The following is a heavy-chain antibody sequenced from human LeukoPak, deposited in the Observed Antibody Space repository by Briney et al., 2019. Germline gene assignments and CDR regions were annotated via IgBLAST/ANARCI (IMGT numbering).Heavy chain of an antibody. D-gene: IGHD6-13*01. CDR2: IYYSGST. V-gene: IGHV4-31*03. CDR1: GGSISSGGYY. J-gene: IGHJ6*02. Sequence: SETLSLTCTVSGGSISSGGYYWSWIRQHPGKGLEWIGYIYYSGSTYYNPSLKSRVTISVDTSKNQLSLKLSSVTAADTAVYYCARVAAAASRIYYYYGMDVWGQGTTVTVS. CDR3: ARVAAAASRIYYYYGMDV.